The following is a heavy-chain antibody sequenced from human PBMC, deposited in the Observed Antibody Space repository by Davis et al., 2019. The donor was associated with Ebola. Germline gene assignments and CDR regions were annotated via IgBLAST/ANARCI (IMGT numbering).Heavy chain of an antibody. CDR3: ARDRMEYDFWSGYHNYYYGMDV. Sequence: GESLKISCAASGFTFSSYSMNWVRQAPGKGLEWVSSISSSSSYIYYADSVKGRFTISRDNAKNSLYLQMNSLRAEDTAVYYCARDRMEYDFWSGYHNYYYGMDVWGKGTTVTVSS. J-gene: IGHJ6*04. CDR2: ISSSSSYI. V-gene: IGHV3-21*01. CDR1: GFTFSSYS. D-gene: IGHD3-3*01.